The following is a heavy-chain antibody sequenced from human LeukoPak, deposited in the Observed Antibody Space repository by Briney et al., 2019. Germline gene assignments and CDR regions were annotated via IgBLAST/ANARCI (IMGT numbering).Heavy chain of an antibody. CDR2: IYTSGST. CDR1: GGSISSYY. J-gene: IGHJ4*02. CDR3: ARSSTYYYDSSGYYRYYFDY. D-gene: IGHD3-22*01. V-gene: IGHV4-4*07. Sequence: SETLSLTCTVSGGSISSYYWSWIRQPAGKGLEWIGRIYTSGSTNYNPSLKSRVTMSVDTSKNQFSLKLSSVTAADTAVYYCARSSTYYYDSSGYYRYYFDYWGQGTLVTVSS.